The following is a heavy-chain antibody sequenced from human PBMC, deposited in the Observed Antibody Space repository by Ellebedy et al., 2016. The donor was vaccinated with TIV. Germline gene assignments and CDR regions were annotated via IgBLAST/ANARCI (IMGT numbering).Heavy chain of an antibody. V-gene: IGHV4-34*01. CDR3: ARGLGYCSGGSCYSGFWFDP. D-gene: IGHD2-15*01. Sequence: SETLSLTXAVYGGSFSGYYWSWIRQPPGKGLEWIGEINHSGSTYYNPSLKSRVTISVDTSKNQFSLKLSSVTAADTAVYYCARGLGYCSGGSCYSGFWFDPWGQGTLVTVSS. CDR2: INHSGST. J-gene: IGHJ5*02. CDR1: GGSFSGYY.